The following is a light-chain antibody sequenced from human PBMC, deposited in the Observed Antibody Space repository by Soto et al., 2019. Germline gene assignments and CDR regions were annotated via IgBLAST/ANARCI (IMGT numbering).Light chain of an antibody. CDR3: QQYNSYQIT. J-gene: IGKJ5*01. CDR2: DAS. CDR1: QSISSW. V-gene: IGKV1-5*01. Sequence: DIQMTQSPSTLSASVGDRVTITCRASQSISSWLAWYQQKPGKAPKLLIYDASSLESGVPSRFSGNGSGTEFTLTISSLQPDDFATYYCQQYNSYQITFGQGTRLEIK.